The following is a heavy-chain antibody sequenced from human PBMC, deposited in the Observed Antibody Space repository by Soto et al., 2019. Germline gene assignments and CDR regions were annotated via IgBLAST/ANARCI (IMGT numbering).Heavy chain of an antibody. CDR2: IYYSGST. Sequence: SETLSLTCTVSGGSISSGGYYWSWIRQHPGKGLEWIGYIYYSGSTYYNPSLKSRVTISVDTSKNQFSLKLSSVTAADTAVYYCARVHPTVSYFDYWGQGTLVTVSS. V-gene: IGHV4-31*03. J-gene: IGHJ4*02. CDR3: ARVHPTVSYFDY. CDR1: GGSISSGGYY. D-gene: IGHD4-4*01.